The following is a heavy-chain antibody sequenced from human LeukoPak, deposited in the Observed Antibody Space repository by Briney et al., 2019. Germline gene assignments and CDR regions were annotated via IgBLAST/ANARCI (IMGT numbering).Heavy chain of an antibody. Sequence: SQTLSLTCAISGDSVSSNSAAWNWITQSPSRGIEWLGRTYYRSKWYNDYAVSVKSRITINPDTSKNQFSLQLKSVTPEDTAVYYCARAGAAAGTSDYWGQGTLVTVSS. D-gene: IGHD6-13*01. V-gene: IGHV6-1*01. CDR3: ARAGAAAGTSDY. CDR2: TYYRSKWYN. J-gene: IGHJ4*02. CDR1: GDSVSSNSAA.